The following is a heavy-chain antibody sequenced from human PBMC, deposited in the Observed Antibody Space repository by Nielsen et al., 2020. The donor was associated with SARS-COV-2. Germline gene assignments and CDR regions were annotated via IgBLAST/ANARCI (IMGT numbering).Heavy chain of an antibody. CDR2: ISYDGSNK. J-gene: IGHJ4*02. Sequence: GSLRLSCAASGFTFSSYGMHWVRQAPGKGLEWVAVISYDGSNKYYADSVKGRFTISRDNSKNTLYLQMNSLRAEDTAVYYCARAHVPYYFDYWGQGTLVTVSS. D-gene: IGHD6-6*01. V-gene: IGHV3-30*03. CDR1: GFTFSSYG. CDR3: ARAHVPYYFDY.